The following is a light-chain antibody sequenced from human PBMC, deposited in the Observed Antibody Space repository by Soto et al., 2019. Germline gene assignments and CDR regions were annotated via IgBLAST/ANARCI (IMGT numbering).Light chain of an antibody. CDR2: DVT. CDR3: TSFTSSTPRWV. CDR1: SSDVGGYNY. J-gene: IGLJ3*02. V-gene: IGLV2-14*01. Sequence: QSALTQPASVSGSPGQSITISCTGTSSDVGGYNYVSWYQQYPGTAPKLMIYDVTNRPSGVSNRFSGSKSGNTASLTISGLQAEDEADYHCTSFTSSTPRWVFGGGTKLTVL.